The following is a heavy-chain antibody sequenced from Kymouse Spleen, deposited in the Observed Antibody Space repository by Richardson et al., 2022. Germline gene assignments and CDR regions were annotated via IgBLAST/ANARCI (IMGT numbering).Heavy chain of an antibody. CDR3: ARGVRFLEWLSYFDY. J-gene: IGHJ4*02. D-gene: IGHD3-3*01. CDR1: GGSVSSGSYY. CDR2: IYYSGST. Sequence: QVQLQESGPGLVKPSETLSLTCTVSGGSVSSGSYYWSWIRQPPGKGLEWIGYIYYSGSTNYNPSLKSRVTISVDTSKNQFSLKLSSVTAADTAVYYCARGVRFLEWLSYFDYWGQGTLVTVSS. V-gene: IGHV4-61*01.